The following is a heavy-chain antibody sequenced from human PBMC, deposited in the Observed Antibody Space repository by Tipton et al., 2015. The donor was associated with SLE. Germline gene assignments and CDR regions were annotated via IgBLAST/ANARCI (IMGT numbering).Heavy chain of an antibody. CDR2: IYYTGGT. Sequence: LRLSCTVSGGSMRNYYWSWIRQPPGKGLEWIGYIYYTGGTNYNPSLQTRVSMSVDTSENQFSLNVSSVTAADTAVYYCARHLLTPSDKHDALQIWGQGTKVAVPS. J-gene: IGHJ3*02. CDR3: ARHLLTPSDKHDALQI. V-gene: IGHV4-59*01. D-gene: IGHD3-9*01. CDR1: GGSMRNYY.